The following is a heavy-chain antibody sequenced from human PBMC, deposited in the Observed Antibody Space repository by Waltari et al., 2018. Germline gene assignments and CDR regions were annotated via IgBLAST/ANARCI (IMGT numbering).Heavy chain of an antibody. V-gene: IGHV7-4-1*02. D-gene: IGHD3-22*01. CDR2: INTNTGNP. CDR1: GYTFTSYA. CDR3: ARDGPGYYYDSSGYPDA. J-gene: IGHJ4*02. Sequence: QVQLVQSGSALKKPGASVKVSCKASGYTFTSYAMNWVRQAPGQGLEWMGWINTNTGNPTDAQGFTGRFVFSLDTSGSTAYLQISSLKAEDTAVYYCARDGPGYYYDSSGYPDAWGQGTLVTVSS.